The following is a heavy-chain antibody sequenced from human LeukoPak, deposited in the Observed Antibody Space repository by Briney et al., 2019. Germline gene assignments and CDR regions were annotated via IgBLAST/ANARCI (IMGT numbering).Heavy chain of an antibody. V-gene: IGHV4-59*11. D-gene: IGHD3-16*01. Sequence: SETLSLTCTVSGGSISSHYWSWIRQPPGKGLEWIGYIYYSGSTNYNPSLKSRVTISVDTSKNQFSLKLSSVTAADTAVYYCVRGGGTSNPAFDYWGQGTLVTVSS. CDR3: VRGGGTSNPAFDY. CDR1: GGSISSHY. J-gene: IGHJ4*02. CDR2: IYYSGST.